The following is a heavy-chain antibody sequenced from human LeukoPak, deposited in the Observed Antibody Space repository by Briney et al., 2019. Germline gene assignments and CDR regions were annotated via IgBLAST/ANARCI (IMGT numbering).Heavy chain of an antibody. CDR2: ISSSSSYI. CDR3: ARDETYYDILTGYYPTFFDY. Sequence: GGSLRLSCAASGFTFSSYWMSWVRQAPGKGLEWVSSISSSSSYIYYADSVKGRFTISRDNAKNSLYLQMNSLRAEDTAVYYCARDETYYDILTGYYPTFFDYWGQGTLVTVSS. J-gene: IGHJ4*02. CDR1: GFTFSSYW. D-gene: IGHD3-9*01. V-gene: IGHV3-21*01.